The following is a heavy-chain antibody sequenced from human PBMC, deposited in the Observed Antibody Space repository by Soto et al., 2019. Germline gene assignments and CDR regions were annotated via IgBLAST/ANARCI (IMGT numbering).Heavy chain of an antibody. Sequence: QVQLVESGGGVVQPGRSLRLSCAASGFTFSSYGMHWVRQAPGKGLEWVAVISYDGSNKYYADSVKGRFTISRDNSKNTLYLQMNSLRAEDTAVYYCAKDSGLGVGATNYFDYWGQGTLVTGSS. D-gene: IGHD1-26*01. CDR2: ISYDGSNK. V-gene: IGHV3-30*18. CDR1: GFTFSSYG. J-gene: IGHJ4*02. CDR3: AKDSGLGVGATNYFDY.